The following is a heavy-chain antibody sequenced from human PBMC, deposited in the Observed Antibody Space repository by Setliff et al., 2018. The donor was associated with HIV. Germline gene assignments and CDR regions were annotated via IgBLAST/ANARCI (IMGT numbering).Heavy chain of an antibody. CDR3: ARGKVLGGNILYY. CDR1: GYTFINYD. V-gene: IGHV1-8*02. Sequence: AASVKVSCKASGYTFINYDIYWVRQTTGQGLEWMGWMNPDSGKTGYAQKFQGRVTMTRNTSISTAYMDLSSLRSEDTAVYYCARGKVLGGNILYYWGQGTQVTVSS. D-gene: IGHD3-16*01. J-gene: IGHJ4*02. CDR2: MNPDSGKT.